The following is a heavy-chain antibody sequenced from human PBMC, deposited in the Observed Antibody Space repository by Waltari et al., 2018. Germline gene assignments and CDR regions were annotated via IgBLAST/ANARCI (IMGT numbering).Heavy chain of an antibody. J-gene: IGHJ4*02. D-gene: IGHD2-21*01. CDR3: ARDRRAGDGYNDFDY. CDR1: GFTFSSYS. Sequence: EVHLVESGGGLVQPGGSLRLSCAASGFTFSSYSMNWARQAPGKGLEWVAYIHSGGTVINYADPVKGRFTISRDNAENSLYLQMNDLRAEDTSLYYCARDRRAGDGYNDFDYWGQGTLVTVSS. CDR2: IHSGGTVI. V-gene: IGHV3-48*01.